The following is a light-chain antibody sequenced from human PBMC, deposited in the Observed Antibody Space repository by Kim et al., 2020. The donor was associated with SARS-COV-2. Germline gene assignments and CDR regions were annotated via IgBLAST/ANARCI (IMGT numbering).Light chain of an antibody. Sequence: PGQTARITCSGDALPKQYAYWYQQKPGQAPVLVIYKDSERPSGIPERFSGSSSGTTVTLTISGVQAEDEADYYCQSADSSGTRWVFGGGTKLTVL. CDR3: QSADSSGTRWV. J-gene: IGLJ3*02. CDR2: KDS. V-gene: IGLV3-25*03. CDR1: ALPKQY.